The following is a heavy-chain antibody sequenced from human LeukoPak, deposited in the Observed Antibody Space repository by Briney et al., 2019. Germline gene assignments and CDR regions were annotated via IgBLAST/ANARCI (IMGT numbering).Heavy chain of an antibody. J-gene: IGHJ4*02. D-gene: IGHD6-13*01. Sequence: GGSLRLSCAASGFTFSSYAMHWVRQAPGKGLEWVAVISYDGSNKYYADSVKGRFTISGDNSKNTLYLQMNSLRAEDTAVYYCARVGTAAAVFPTHWGQGTLVTVSS. V-gene: IGHV3-30-3*01. CDR1: GFTFSSYA. CDR3: ARVGTAAAVFPTH. CDR2: ISYDGSNK.